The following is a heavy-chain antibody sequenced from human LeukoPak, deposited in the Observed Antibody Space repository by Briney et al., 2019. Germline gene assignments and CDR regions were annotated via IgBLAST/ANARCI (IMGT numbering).Heavy chain of an antibody. J-gene: IGHJ3*02. V-gene: IGHV3-23*01. Sequence: GGSLRLSCAASGFTFNSYAINWVRQAPGKGLEWVSTVSLTGGTTYHADSVKGRFTVSRDNSKNTVYLQVNSLRAEDTAVYYCAKDAIWGQGTMVTVSS. CDR1: GFTFNSYA. CDR2: VSLTGGTT. CDR3: AKDAI.